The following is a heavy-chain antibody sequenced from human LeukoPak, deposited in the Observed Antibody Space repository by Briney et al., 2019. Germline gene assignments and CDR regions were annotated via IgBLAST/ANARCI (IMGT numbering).Heavy chain of an antibody. J-gene: IGHJ4*02. CDR3: ARGGPIDY. CDR1: GFTFSSCA. CDR2: ISDGGGTT. V-gene: IGHV3-23*01. Sequence: GGSLRLSCAASGFTFSSCAMSWVRQAPGKGLEWVSGISDGGGTTNYADAVKGRFTISRDKSKNTLFLQMNSLRAEDTAVYYCARGGPIDYWGQGTLVTVSS.